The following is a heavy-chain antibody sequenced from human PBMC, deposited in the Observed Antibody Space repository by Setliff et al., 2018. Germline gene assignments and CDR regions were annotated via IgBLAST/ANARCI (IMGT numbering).Heavy chain of an antibody. CDR3: ARGADSSGYWPHGY. V-gene: IGHV3-23*01. Sequence: GGSLRLSCAASGFTFSSYAMSWVRQAPGKGLEWVSAISGSGGSTYYADSVKGRFTISRDNSKNTLYLQMNSLRAEDTAVYYCARGADSSGYWPHGYWGQGTLVTVSS. CDR1: GFTFSSYA. D-gene: IGHD3-22*01. CDR2: ISGSGGST. J-gene: IGHJ1*01.